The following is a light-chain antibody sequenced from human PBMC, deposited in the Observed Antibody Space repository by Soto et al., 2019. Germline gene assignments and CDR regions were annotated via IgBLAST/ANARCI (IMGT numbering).Light chain of an antibody. CDR2: AAS. Sequence: DIQMTQSPSPLYASVGDSVTITCRASQTIKTYLNWYRHKPGEAPKLLIYAASRLQTGVPSRFSGSGSGTFLTLSISSLQPEDFATYYCQQTYSTPGTFGQGTKVEV. V-gene: IGKV1-39*01. CDR3: QQTYSTPGT. J-gene: IGKJ1*01. CDR1: QTIKTY.